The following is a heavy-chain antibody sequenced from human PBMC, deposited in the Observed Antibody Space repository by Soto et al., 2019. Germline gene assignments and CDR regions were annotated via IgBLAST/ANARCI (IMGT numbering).Heavy chain of an antibody. J-gene: IGHJ3*02. Sequence: QVQLVQSGAEVKKPGSSVKVSCKASGGTFSSYGISWVRQAPGQGLEWMGGIIPIFGTANYAQKFQGRVTITTDESHSTAYNDMSRLRSEDTPVYYCASDGRPTVVTGPSAFDIWGPGTMITVSS. CDR1: GGTFSSYG. V-gene: IGHV1-69*01. D-gene: IGHD2-21*02. CDR2: IIPIFGTA. CDR3: ASDGRPTVVTGPSAFDI.